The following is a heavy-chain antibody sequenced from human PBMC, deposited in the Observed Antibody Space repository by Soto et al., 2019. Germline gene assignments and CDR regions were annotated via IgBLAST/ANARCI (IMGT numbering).Heavy chain of an antibody. CDR3: ARAVVINHDAFDI. J-gene: IGHJ3*02. CDR2: IYYSGST. CDR1: GGSISSGGYY. D-gene: IGHD3-22*01. V-gene: IGHV4-31*03. Sequence: SETLSLTCTVSGGSISSGGYYWSWIRQHPGKGLEWIGYIYYSGSTYYNPSLKSRVTISVDTSKNQFSLKLSSVTAADTAVYYCARAVVINHDAFDIWGQGTMVTVSS.